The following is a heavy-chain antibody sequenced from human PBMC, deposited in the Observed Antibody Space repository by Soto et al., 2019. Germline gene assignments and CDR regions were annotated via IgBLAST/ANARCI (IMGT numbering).Heavy chain of an antibody. D-gene: IGHD4-17*01. CDR3: ATVLVSVMTTVTRGDFDI. Sequence: GASVKVSCKVSGYTLTELSMHWVRQAPGKGLEWMGGFDPEDGETIYAQKFQGRVTMTEDTSTDTAYMELSSLRSEDTAVYYCATVLVSVMTTVTRGDFDIWGQGIMVTVSS. CDR1: GYTLTELS. J-gene: IGHJ3*02. CDR2: FDPEDGET. V-gene: IGHV1-24*01.